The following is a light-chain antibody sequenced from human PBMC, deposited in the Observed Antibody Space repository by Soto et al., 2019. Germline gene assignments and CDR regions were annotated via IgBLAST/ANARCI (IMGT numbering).Light chain of an antibody. CDR1: QSVSSN. CDR3: QQYNNWRPYT. J-gene: IGKJ2*01. Sequence: EIVMTQSPATLSVSPGERATLSCRASQSVSSNLAWYQQKPGQAPRLLIYGASTRATGIPARFSGSGSGTKFTLTISSLQSEDFAVYYCQQYNNWRPYTFGQGTKLEIK. CDR2: GAS. V-gene: IGKV3-15*01.